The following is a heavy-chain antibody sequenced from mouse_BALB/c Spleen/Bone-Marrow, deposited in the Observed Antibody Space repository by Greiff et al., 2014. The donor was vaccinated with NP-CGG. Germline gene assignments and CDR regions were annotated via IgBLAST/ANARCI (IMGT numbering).Heavy chain of an antibody. CDR1: GFSLTTYR. CDR2: IGRGGST. J-gene: IGHJ2*01. D-gene: IGHD3-1*01. Sequence: QVQLKESGPGLVPPSQSLSITFTISGFSLTTYRVNWVRQSPGKGLEWLGVIGRGGSTDYNAAFISRLSISKDNSKSQVFFKMNSLQANDTAIYYCARNHRGYYFDYWGQGTTLTVSS. V-gene: IGHV2-2*02. CDR3: ARNHRGYYFDY.